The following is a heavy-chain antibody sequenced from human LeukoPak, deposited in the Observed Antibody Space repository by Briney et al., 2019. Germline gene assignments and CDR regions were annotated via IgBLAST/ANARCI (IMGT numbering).Heavy chain of an antibody. D-gene: IGHD6-13*01. Sequence: PRGALRLSCAASGFTFSSYSMNWVCEAPGEGLGWGSSIISISSYIYYADSVKGLFSICRDNTNNSLYLQKNSLRAEDTAVYYCARDPINIATAGNGFDYWGQGTLVTVFS. V-gene: IGHV3-21*04. J-gene: IGHJ4*02. CDR3: ARDPINIATAGNGFDY. CDR2: IISISSYI. CDR1: GFTFSSYS.